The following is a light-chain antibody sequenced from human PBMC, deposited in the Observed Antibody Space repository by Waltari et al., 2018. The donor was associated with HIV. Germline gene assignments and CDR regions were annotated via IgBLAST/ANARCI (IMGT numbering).Light chain of an antibody. Sequence: QSALAQPASVSGSPGQSITISCTGASSDFVSWYQQYPGKAPKVMLYEVNKRPSGVLSRFSGSKSGNTASLTISGLQAEDEADYYCCTYGGSSTHVLFGGGTKLTVL. CDR3: CTYGGSSTHVL. CDR2: EVN. J-gene: IGLJ2*01. CDR1: SSDFV. V-gene: IGLV2-23*02.